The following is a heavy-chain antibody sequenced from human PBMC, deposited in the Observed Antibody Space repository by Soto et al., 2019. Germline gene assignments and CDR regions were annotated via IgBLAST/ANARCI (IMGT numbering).Heavy chain of an antibody. CDR1: GGSISSYY. CDR3: AREDYYGSGSYGMDV. D-gene: IGHD3-10*01. Sequence: SETLSLTCTVSGGSISSYYWSWIRQPPGKGLEWIGYIYYSGSTNYNPSLESRVTISVDTSKNQFSLKLSSVTAADTAVYYCAREDYYGSGSYGMDVWGQGTTVTVSS. CDR2: IYYSGST. J-gene: IGHJ6*02. V-gene: IGHV4-59*01.